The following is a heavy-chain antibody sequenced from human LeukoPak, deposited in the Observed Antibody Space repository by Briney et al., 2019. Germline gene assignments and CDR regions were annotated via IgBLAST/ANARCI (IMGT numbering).Heavy chain of an antibody. V-gene: IGHV4-39*07. J-gene: IGHJ3*02. CDR3: AREGTLSYYYDSSGPRTFDI. CDR2: IYYSGST. D-gene: IGHD3-22*01. CDR1: GGSISSSSYY. Sequence: SETPSLTCTVSGGSISSSSYYWGWIRQPPGKGLEWIGSIYYSGSTYYNPSLKSRVTISVDTSKNQFSLKLSSVTAADTAVYYCAREGTLSYYYDSSGPRTFDIWGQGTMVTVSS.